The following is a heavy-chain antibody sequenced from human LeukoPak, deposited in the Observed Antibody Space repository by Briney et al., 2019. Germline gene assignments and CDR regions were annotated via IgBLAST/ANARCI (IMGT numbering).Heavy chain of an antibody. Sequence: GGSLRLSCSVSGFTFSTYVMHWDRQAPGKGLEYVSAISSNGDNTYYADSVKGRFTISRDNSKNTLYLQMSSLRADDTAVYYCVRGTGYWGQGTLVTVSS. CDR2: ISSNGDNT. J-gene: IGHJ4*02. CDR1: GFTFSTYV. V-gene: IGHV3-64D*06. CDR3: VRGTGY.